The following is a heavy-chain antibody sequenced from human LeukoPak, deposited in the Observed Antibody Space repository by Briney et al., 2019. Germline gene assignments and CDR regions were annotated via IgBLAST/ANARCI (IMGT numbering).Heavy chain of an antibody. CDR2: ISGSGFT. CDR3: ARGLYSSSP. V-gene: IGHV3-23*01. D-gene: IGHD6-6*01. J-gene: IGHJ4*02. Sequence: AGGSLRLSCAASGFTFSSYAMSWVRQAPAKGLEWVSAISGSGFTYYADSVKGRFTISRDNSKNTLYLQMNSLSAEDTAVYYCARGLYSSSPWGQGTLVTVSS. CDR1: GFTFSSYA.